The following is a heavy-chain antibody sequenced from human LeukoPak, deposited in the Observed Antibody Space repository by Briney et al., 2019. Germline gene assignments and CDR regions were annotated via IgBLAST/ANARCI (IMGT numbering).Heavy chain of an antibody. CDR3: ARGRRWDLLVSLIDASDI. CDR1: GFSVSSNF. CDR2: IFSGGST. J-gene: IGHJ3*02. V-gene: IGHV3-53*01. D-gene: IGHD1-26*01. Sequence: PGGSLRLSCAASGFSVSSNFMSWVRQAPGKGLEWVSVIFSGGSTYYADSVKGRFTISRDKSKNTLYLQMNSLRAEDTAVYFCARGRRWDLLVSLIDASDIWGQGTMVTVSS.